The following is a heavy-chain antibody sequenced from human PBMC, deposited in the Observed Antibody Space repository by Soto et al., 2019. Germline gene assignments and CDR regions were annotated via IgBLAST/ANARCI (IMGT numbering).Heavy chain of an antibody. Sequence: ASVKVSCKASGYTFTDYYMHWVRQAPGQGLEWMGWINPTSGGTSYAQNFQGRVTMTRDTSISTAYMELSRLSSDDTAVYYCSRASAVAGGSSNSLPNDYWGQGTLVTVSS. V-gene: IGHV1-2*02. CDR3: SRASAVAGGSSNSLPNDY. D-gene: IGHD6-19*01. J-gene: IGHJ4*02. CDR2: INPTSGGT. CDR1: GYTFTDYY.